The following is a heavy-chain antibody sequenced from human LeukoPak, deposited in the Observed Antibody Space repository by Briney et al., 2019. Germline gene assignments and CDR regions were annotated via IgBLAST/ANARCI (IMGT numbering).Heavy chain of an antibody. CDR2: INAGNGNT. D-gene: IGHD6-19*01. Sequence: ASVKVSCKASGHTFTSYDMHWVRQAPGQRLEWMGWINAGNGNTKYSQKFQGRVTITRDTSASTAYMELSSLRSEDTAVYYCARRDSSGWYVFDYWGQGTLVTVSS. V-gene: IGHV1-3*01. J-gene: IGHJ4*02. CDR1: GHTFTSYD. CDR3: ARRDSSGWYVFDY.